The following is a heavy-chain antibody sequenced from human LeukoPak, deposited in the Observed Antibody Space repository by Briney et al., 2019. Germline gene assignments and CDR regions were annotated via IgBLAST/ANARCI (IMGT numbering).Heavy chain of an antibody. CDR2: IYHSRST. J-gene: IGHJ4*02. CDR1: GYSISSGYY. CDR3: VRPRQWLVEIDY. D-gene: IGHD6-19*01. Sequence: SETLSLTCAVSGYSISSGYYWGWIRQPPGKGLEWIGGIYHSRSTYYNPSLRSRVTISVDTSKNQFSLKLTPVTAADTAVYYCVRPRQWLVEIDYWGQGALVTVSS. V-gene: IGHV4-38-2*01.